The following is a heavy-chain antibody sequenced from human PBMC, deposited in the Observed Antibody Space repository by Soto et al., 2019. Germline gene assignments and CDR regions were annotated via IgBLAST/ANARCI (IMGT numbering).Heavy chain of an antibody. D-gene: IGHD3-22*01. CDR2: IIPIFGTA. CDR1: GYTFIDYY. J-gene: IGHJ6*02. Sequence: AYVNVSCKTSGYTFIDYYLHWVSQAPGQLLELMGGIIPIFGTANCAHKFQGRVTITADESTSTAYMELSSLRSEATAVYYCASKRSLDYDSSGYYLYYYYVMDDSGQGTTDTDSS. V-gene: IGHV1-69*01. CDR3: ASKRSLDYDSSGYYLYYYYVMDD.